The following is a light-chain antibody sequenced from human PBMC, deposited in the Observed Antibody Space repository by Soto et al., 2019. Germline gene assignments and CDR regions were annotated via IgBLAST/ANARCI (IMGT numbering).Light chain of an antibody. CDR2: GAS. J-gene: IGKJ4*01. CDR3: QQYNNWPLT. CDR1: ESVGSN. V-gene: IGKV3-15*01. Sequence: ETVMTQSPATLSVSPGERATLSCRASESVGSNLAWYQQKPGQAPGLLIYGASTRATGIPARFSGSGSGTEFTLTISSLQSEDSAVYYCQQYNNWPLTFGGGTKVDIK.